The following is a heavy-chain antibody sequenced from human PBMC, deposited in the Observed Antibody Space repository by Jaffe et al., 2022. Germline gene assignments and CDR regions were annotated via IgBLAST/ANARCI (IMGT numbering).Heavy chain of an antibody. J-gene: IGHJ4*02. CDR1: GFTFSSYA. D-gene: IGHD2-15*01. V-gene: IGHV3-23*01. CDR2: ISGSGGST. Sequence: EVQLLESGGGLVQPGGSLRLSCAASGFTFSSYAMSWVRQAPGKGLEWVSAISGSGGSTYYADSVKGRFTISRDNSKNTLYLQMNSLRAEDTAVYYCAKGGRYCSGGSCYPASDFDYWGQGTLVTVSS. CDR3: AKGGRYCSGGSCYPASDFDY.